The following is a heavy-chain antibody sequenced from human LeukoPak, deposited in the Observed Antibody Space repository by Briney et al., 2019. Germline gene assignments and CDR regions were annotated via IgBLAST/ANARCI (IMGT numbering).Heavy chain of an antibody. CDR3: ARVVPDGYSDY. D-gene: IGHD3-22*01. CDR2: IYSSGSI. V-gene: IGHV4-4*07. Sequence: PSETLSLTCTVSGGSMSNYYWSWIRQPAGKGLEWIGRIYSSGSINYNPSLKSRVTMSVDTSKNQFSLNLGSVTAADTAVYFCARVVPDGYSDYWGQGTLVTVSS. CDR1: GGSMSNYY. J-gene: IGHJ4*02.